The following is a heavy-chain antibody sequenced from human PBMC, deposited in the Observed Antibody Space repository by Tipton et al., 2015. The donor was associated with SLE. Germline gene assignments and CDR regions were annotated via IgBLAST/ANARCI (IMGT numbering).Heavy chain of an antibody. CDR1: GFTFSTYG. J-gene: IGHJ4*02. CDR2: IRYDGTNK. CDR3: AKRGGGYTYGPLHY. V-gene: IGHV3-30*02. Sequence: SLRLSCAASGFTFSTYGMHWVRQAPGKGLEWVAFIRYDGTNKYYADSVKGRFTISRDNSKNTLFLQMNSLRAEDTAVYYCAKRGGGYTYGPLHYWGQGTLVTVSS. D-gene: IGHD5-18*01.